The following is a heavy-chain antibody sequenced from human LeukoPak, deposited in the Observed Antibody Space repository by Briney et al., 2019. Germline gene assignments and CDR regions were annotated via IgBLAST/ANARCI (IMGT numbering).Heavy chain of an antibody. J-gene: IGHJ3*02. V-gene: IGHV1-46*01. Sequence: GASVTVSFKASGYTFTSYYMHWVRQATGQGLEWMGIINHSGCSTSYVQKFQGRVTMNRDTSTSTVYMELSSLRSEDTAVYYCAREIKQWLTQPWGDAFDIWGQGTMVTVPS. CDR1: GYTFTSYY. CDR2: INHSGCST. CDR3: AREIKQWLTQPWGDAFDI. D-gene: IGHD6-19*01.